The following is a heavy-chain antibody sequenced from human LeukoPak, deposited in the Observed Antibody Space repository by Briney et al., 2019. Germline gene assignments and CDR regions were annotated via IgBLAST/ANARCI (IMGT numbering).Heavy chain of an antibody. CDR2: ISGSGGST. D-gene: IGHD3-3*01. J-gene: IGHJ5*02. Sequence: PGGSLRLSCAASGFTFSSYWMSWVRQAPGKGLEWVSAISGSGGSTYYADSVKGRFTISRDNSKNTLYLQMNSLRAEDTAVYYCAKVPYDFWSGYSNWFDPWGQGTLVTVSS. CDR1: GFTFSSYW. CDR3: AKVPYDFWSGYSNWFDP. V-gene: IGHV3-23*01.